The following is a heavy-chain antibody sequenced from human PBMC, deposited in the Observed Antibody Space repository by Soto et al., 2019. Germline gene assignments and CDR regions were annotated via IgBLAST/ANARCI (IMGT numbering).Heavy chain of an antibody. Sequence: GGSLRLSCAASGFIFSNFGMHWVRQAPGKGLEWVAVIWYDGSNEYYADSVKGRFTISKDNSKNTLYLQMNSLRAEDTVVYYCARDDIPGRAVATYGMDVWGQGTTVTVSS. CDR1: GFIFSNFG. CDR3: ARDDIPGRAVATYGMDV. V-gene: IGHV3-33*01. CDR2: IWYDGSNE. J-gene: IGHJ6*02. D-gene: IGHD6-19*01.